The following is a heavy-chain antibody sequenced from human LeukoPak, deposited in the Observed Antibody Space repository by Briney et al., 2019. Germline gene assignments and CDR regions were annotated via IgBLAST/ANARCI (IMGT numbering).Heavy chain of an antibody. J-gene: IGHJ4*02. Sequence: SVKVSCKASGGTFSGCAISWVRQAPGQGLEWMGRIIPILGIANYAQKFQGRVTITADKSTSTAYMELSSLRSEDTAVYYCARDSGYSNAYFDYWGQGTLVTVSS. CDR1: GGTFSGCA. V-gene: IGHV1-69*04. CDR2: IIPILGIA. D-gene: IGHD5-18*01. CDR3: ARDSGYSNAYFDY.